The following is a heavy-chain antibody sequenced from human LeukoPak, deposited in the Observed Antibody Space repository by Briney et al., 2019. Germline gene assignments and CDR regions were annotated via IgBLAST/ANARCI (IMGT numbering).Heavy chain of an antibody. V-gene: IGHV3-30-3*01. D-gene: IGHD3-16*01. CDR2: ISYDGSNK. CDR3: AKGLTDAFDI. CDR1: GFTFSSYA. J-gene: IGHJ3*02. Sequence: PGGSLRLSCAASGFTFSSYAMHWVRQAPGKGLEWVAVISYDGSNKYYADSVKGRFTISRDNSKNTLYLQMSSLRADDTAVYYCAKGLTDAFDIWGQGTMVTVSS.